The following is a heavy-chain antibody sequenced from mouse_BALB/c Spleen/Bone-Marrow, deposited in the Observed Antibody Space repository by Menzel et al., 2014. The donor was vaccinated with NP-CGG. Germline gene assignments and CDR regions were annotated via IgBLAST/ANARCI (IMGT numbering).Heavy chain of an antibody. CDR3: ARRDGSTYYYAMDY. J-gene: IGHJ4*01. V-gene: IGHV1-80*01. Sequence: VKVVESGAELVRPGSSVKISCKASGYAFSNYWMNWVKQRPGQGLEWIGQIYPGDGDTNYNGKFKGKATLTADKSSSTAYMQLSSLTSVDSAVYFCARRDGSTYYYAMDYWGQGTSVTVSS. CDR1: GYAFSNYW. CDR2: IYPGDGDT. D-gene: IGHD1-1*01.